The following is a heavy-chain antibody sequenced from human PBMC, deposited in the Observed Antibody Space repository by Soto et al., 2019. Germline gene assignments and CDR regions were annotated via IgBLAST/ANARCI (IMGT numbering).Heavy chain of an antibody. V-gene: IGHV1-69*13. Sequence: SVKVSCKASGGTFSSYAISWVRQAPGQGLEWMGGIIPIFGTANYAQKFQGRVTITADESTSTAYMELSSLRSEDTAVYYCARGEPTGFARNPNDYWGQGTLVTVSS. CDR1: GGTFSSYA. CDR3: ARGEPTGFARNPNDY. CDR2: IIPIFGTA. J-gene: IGHJ4*02. D-gene: IGHD3-9*01.